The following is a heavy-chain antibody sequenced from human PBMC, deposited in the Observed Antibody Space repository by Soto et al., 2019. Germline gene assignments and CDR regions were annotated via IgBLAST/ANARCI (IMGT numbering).Heavy chain of an antibody. D-gene: IGHD2-8*02. CDR3: AKGGRTPGGY. V-gene: IGHV3-9*01. Sequence: EVQLVESGGGLVQPGRSLRLSCAASGFTFDDYAMHWVRQAPGKGLEWVSGLSWNSGSIGYADSVKGRFTIYRDNAKNSLYLQMHSLRAEDTALYYCAKGGRTPGGYWGQGTLVTVSS. CDR2: LSWNSGSI. CDR1: GFTFDDYA. J-gene: IGHJ4*02.